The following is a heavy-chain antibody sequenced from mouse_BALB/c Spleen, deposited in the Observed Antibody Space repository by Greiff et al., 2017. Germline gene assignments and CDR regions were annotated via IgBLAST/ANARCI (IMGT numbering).Heavy chain of an antibody. CDR3: AREVYYDPPY. V-gene: IGHV5-6-3*01. CDR2: INSNGGST. D-gene: IGHD2-4*01. Sequence: EVKLMESGGGLVQPGGSLKLSCAASGFTFSSYGMSWVRQTPDKRLELVATINSNGGSTYYPDSVKGRFTISRDNAKNTLYLQMSSLKSEDTAMYYCAREVYYDPPYWGQGTLVTVSA. J-gene: IGHJ3*01. CDR1: GFTFSSYG.